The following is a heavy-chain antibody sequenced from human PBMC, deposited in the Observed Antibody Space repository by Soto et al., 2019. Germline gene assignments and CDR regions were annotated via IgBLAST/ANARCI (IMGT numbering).Heavy chain of an antibody. V-gene: IGHV3-15*01. CDR2: IKSKTDGGTT. J-gene: IGHJ4*02. D-gene: IGHD6-6*01. CDR3: TTVPYKQLQYYFDY. CDR1: GFTFSNAW. Sequence: GGSLRLSCAASGFTFSNAWMSWVRQAPGKGLEWVGRIKSKTDGGTTDYAAPVKGRFTISRDDSKNTLYLQMNSLKTEDTAVYYCTTVPYKQLQYYFDYWGQGTLVTVSS.